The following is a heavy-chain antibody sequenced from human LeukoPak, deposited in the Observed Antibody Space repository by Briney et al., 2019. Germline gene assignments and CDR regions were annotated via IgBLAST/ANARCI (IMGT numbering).Heavy chain of an antibody. CDR1: GYTFTGYY. J-gene: IGHJ4*02. CDR3: ARVLSGTYVDY. V-gene: IGHV1-2*02. CDR2: INPNSGGT. Sequence: ASVKVSCKASGYTFTGYYIHWVRQAPGQGLEWMGWINPNSGGTNYAQKFQGRVTMTRDTSISTAYMELSRLRSDDTAVYYCARVLSGTYVDYWAQGTLVTVSP. D-gene: IGHD6-13*01.